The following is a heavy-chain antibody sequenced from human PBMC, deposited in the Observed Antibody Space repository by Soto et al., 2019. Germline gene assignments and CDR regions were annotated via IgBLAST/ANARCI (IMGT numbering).Heavy chain of an antibody. J-gene: IGHJ5*02. V-gene: IGHV4-59*01. Sequence: SETLSLTCTVSGGSIGSYYWNWIRQPPGKGLEWIGYIYYSGSTNYNPSLKSRVTISVDTSKNQFSLKLSSVTAADTAVYYCARGYNDFWSGYFTWFDPWGQGTLVTVSS. CDR1: GGSIGSYY. CDR3: ARGYNDFWSGYFTWFDP. D-gene: IGHD3-3*01. CDR2: IYYSGST.